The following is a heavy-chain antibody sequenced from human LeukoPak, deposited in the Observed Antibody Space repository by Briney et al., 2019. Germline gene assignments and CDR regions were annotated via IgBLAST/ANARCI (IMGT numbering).Heavy chain of an antibody. Sequence: SETLSLTCTLSGGSISSYYWSWIRQPPGKGLEWIGYMYYSGSTNYNPSLKSRVTISVDTSKNQFSLKLSSVTAADTAVYYRASLYSGSYDTGSFDYFNYWGQGTLVTVSS. D-gene: IGHD1-26*01. J-gene: IGHJ4*02. CDR1: GGSISSYY. CDR3: ASLYSGSYDTGSFDYFNY. V-gene: IGHV4-59*01. CDR2: MYYSGST.